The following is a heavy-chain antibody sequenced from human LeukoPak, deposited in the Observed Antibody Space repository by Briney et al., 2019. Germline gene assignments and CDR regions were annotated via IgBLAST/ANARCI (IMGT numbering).Heavy chain of an antibody. CDR2: ISSNGGST. D-gene: IGHD3-10*01. CDR1: GFXFSNYA. J-gene: IGHJ4*02. V-gene: IGHV3-64D*09. Sequence: GGSLRLSCLASGFXFSNYAIHWVRQAPGKGLEYVSAISSNGGSTYYADSVKGRFTISRDNSKNTLHLQMSSLRAEDTAVYYCVRGSAFGDLDSWGQGTLVTVSS. CDR3: VRGSAFGDLDS.